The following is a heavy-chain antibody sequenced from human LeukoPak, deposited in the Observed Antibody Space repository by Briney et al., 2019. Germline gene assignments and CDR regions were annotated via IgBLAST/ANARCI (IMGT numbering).Heavy chain of an antibody. J-gene: IGHJ4*02. CDR2: IKRDGSEQ. Sequence: GGSLRLSCAASGFNFNNYWMNWIRQAPGKGLEWVASIKRDGSEQRYVDSVEGRFNISRDSAKSSLFLHMNSLRVEDTALNYCARVNYGLDIWGQGTPVTVSS. CDR1: GFNFNNYW. V-gene: IGHV3-7*03. D-gene: IGHD3-10*01. CDR3: ARVNYGLDI.